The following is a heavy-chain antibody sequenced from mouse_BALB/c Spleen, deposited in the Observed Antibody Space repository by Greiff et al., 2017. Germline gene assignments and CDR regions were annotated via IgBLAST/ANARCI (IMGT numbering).Heavy chain of an antibody. Sequence: VQLQQSGAELVKPGASVKLSCTASGFNIKDTYMHWVKQRPEQGLEWIGRIDPANGNTKYDPKFPGKATITADTSSNTAYLQLSSLTSEDTAVYYCARGIYDGYYDYFDYWGQGTTLTVSS. V-gene: IGHV14-3*02. CDR3: ARGIYDGYYDYFDY. D-gene: IGHD2-3*01. J-gene: IGHJ2*01. CDR2: IDPANGNT. CDR1: GFNIKDTY.